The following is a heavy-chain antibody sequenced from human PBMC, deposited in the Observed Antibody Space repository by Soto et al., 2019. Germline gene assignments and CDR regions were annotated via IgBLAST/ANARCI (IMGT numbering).Heavy chain of an antibody. V-gene: IGHV4-30-2*01. CDR1: GGSISSGGYS. Sequence: SETLSLTCAVSGGSISSGGYSWSWIRQPPGKGLEWIGYIYHSGSTYYNPSLKSRVTISVDRSKNQFSLELSSVTAADTAVYYCARGPYGSGSYHYWGQGTLVTVS. J-gene: IGHJ4*02. D-gene: IGHD3-10*01. CDR2: IYHSGST. CDR3: ARGPYGSGSYHY.